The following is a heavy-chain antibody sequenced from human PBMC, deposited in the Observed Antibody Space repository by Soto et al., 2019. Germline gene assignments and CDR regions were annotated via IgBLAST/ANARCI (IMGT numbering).Heavy chain of an antibody. Sequence: ASVKVSCKASGYTFTSYGISWVRQAPGQGLEWMGWISAYNGNTNYAQKLQGRVTMTTDTSTSTAYMGLRSLRSDDTAVYYCARVRALLWFGTSLNWFDPWGQGTLVTVSS. J-gene: IGHJ5*02. V-gene: IGHV1-18*01. D-gene: IGHD3-10*01. CDR3: ARVRALLWFGTSLNWFDP. CDR2: ISAYNGNT. CDR1: GYTFTSYG.